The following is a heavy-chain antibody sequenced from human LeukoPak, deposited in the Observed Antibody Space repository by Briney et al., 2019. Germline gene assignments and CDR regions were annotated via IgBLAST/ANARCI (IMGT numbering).Heavy chain of an antibody. D-gene: IGHD6-19*01. CDR2: ISGSGGST. V-gene: IGHV3-23*01. CDR1: VVTFSSYA. Sequence: PGGSLRLSCAASVVTFSSYAMSWVRQAPGKGLQWVSAISGSGGSTYYVDSVKGRFTISRDNSKNTLYLQMNSLRAEDTAVYYRAKGRGASSGPTLDYWGQGTLVTVSP. J-gene: IGHJ4*02. CDR3: AKGRGASSGPTLDY.